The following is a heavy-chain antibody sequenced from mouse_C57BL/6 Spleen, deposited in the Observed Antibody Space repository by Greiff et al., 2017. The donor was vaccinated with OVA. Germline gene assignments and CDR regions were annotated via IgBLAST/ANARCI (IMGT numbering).Heavy chain of an antibody. Sequence: VQLKESGPELVKPGASVKIPCKASGYTFTDYNMDWVKQSHGKSLEWIGDINPNNGGTIYNQKFKGKATLTVDKSSSTAYMELRSLTSEDTAVYYCARSSNGDYYAMDYWGQGTSVTVSS. J-gene: IGHJ4*01. V-gene: IGHV1-18*01. D-gene: IGHD2-5*01. CDR1: GYTFTDYN. CDR2: INPNNGGT. CDR3: ARSSNGDYYAMDY.